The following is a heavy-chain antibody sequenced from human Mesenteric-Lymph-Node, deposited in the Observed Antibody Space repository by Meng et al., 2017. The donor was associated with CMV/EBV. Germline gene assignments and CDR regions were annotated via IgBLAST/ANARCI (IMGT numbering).Heavy chain of an antibody. CDR2: IRYDGTNK. CDR1: GFTFSSYG. D-gene: IGHD3-10*01. CDR3: AREGPNYYGSGSYPDY. V-gene: IGHV3-30*02. J-gene: IGHJ4*02. Sequence: GGSLRLSCAASGFTFSSYGMHWVRQAPGKGLEWVAFIRYDGTNKYYADSVKGRFTISRDNAKNSLYLQMNSLRAEDTAVYYCAREGPNYYGSGSYPDYWGQGTLVTVSS.